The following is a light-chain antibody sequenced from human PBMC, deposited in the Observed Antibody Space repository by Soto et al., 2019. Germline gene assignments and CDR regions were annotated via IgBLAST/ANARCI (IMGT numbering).Light chain of an antibody. J-gene: IGKJ1*01. CDR3: QQYGNWPPWT. CDR2: GAS. V-gene: IGKV3-15*01. Sequence: ETVMPQSPATLSVSPGERATLSCRASQSVSSNLAWYQQRPGQPPRLLIYGASTRATGIPARFSGGGSGTEFTLTISSLQSEDFAVYYCQQYGNWPPWTFGQGTKVDIK. CDR1: QSVSSN.